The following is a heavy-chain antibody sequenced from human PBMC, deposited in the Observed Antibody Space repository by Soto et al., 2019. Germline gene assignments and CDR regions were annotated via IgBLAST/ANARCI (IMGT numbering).Heavy chain of an antibody. CDR3: AREYSSSFGYYYYGMDV. Sequence: QVQLVESGGGVVQPGRSLRLSCAASGFTFSSYAMHWVRQAPGKGLEWVAVISYDGSNKYYADSVKGRFTISRDNSKNTLYLQMNSLRAEDTAVYYCAREYSSSFGYYYYGMDVWGQGTTVTVSS. J-gene: IGHJ6*02. D-gene: IGHD6-6*01. CDR1: GFTFSSYA. V-gene: IGHV3-30-3*01. CDR2: ISYDGSNK.